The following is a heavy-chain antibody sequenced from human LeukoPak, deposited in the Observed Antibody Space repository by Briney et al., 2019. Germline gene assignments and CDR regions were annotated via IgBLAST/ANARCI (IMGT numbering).Heavy chain of an antibody. CDR2: TSASGSST. J-gene: IGHJ4*02. D-gene: IGHD4-17*01. CDR1: GFTFSSYA. Sequence: GGSLRLSCAASGFTFSSYAMSWVRQAPGKGLEWVSATSASGSSTYYADSVKGRFTISRDNSKNTLYLQMNSLRVEDTALYSCAKISTVSSNFDYWGQGTLVTVSS. V-gene: IGHV3-23*01. CDR3: AKISTVSSNFDY.